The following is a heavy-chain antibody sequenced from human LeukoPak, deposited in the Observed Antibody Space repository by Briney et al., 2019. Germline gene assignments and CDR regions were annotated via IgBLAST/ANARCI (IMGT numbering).Heavy chain of an antibody. V-gene: IGHV3-30-3*01. CDR2: ISYDGSNK. D-gene: IGHD6-13*01. J-gene: IGHJ4*02. Sequence: HPGGSLRLSCAASGFTFSSYAMHWVRQAPGKGLEWVAVISYDGSNKYYADSMKGRFTISRDNSKNTLYLEMNSLRAEDTAVYYCARDIGTSWYIFDYWGQGTLVTVSS. CDR3: ARDIGTSWYIFDY. CDR1: GFTFSSYA.